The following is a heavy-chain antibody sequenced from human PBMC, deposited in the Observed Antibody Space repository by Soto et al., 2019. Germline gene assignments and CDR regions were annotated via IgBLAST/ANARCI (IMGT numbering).Heavy chain of an antibody. CDR1: GFSLSTSGLS. Sequence: SGPTLVNPTQTLTLTCSFSGFSLSTSGLSVGWIRQPPGKALEWLALIYWDDDKRYSPSLKSRLTITKDTSKNQVVLTMTNMDPVDTATYFCAHTMVDSNTRYPPFDIWGQGTMVTVSS. CDR3: AHTMVDSNTRYPPFDI. CDR2: IYWDDDK. J-gene: IGHJ3*02. V-gene: IGHV2-5*02. D-gene: IGHD3-10*01.